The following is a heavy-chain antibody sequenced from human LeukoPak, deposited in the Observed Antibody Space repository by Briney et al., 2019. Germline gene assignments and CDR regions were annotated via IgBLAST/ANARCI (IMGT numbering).Heavy chain of an antibody. CDR3: ASTYSYDSSGYYPFDY. Sequence: HGGSLRLSCSASGFTFSGYAMHWVRQPSGKGLEYVSAITNNGRSTYYADSVKGRFTISRDNSKNTLYLQMSSLRAEDTAVYYCASTYSYDSSGYYPFDYWGQGTLVTVPS. D-gene: IGHD3-22*01. V-gene: IGHV3-64D*09. CDR1: GFTFSGYA. CDR2: ITNNGRST. J-gene: IGHJ4*02.